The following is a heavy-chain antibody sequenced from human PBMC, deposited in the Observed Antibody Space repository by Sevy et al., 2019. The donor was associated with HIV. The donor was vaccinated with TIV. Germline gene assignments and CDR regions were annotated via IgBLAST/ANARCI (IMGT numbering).Heavy chain of an antibody. V-gene: IGHV3-21*04. CDR3: ARDFTIFGVVSGIDY. J-gene: IGHJ4*01. Sequence: GGSLRLSCAASGFNFRTYSMNWVRQAPGKGLEWLSSISDDSRYIYYSDSVKGRFTISRANAKNLLFLQMNNLRVEETALYYCARDFTIFGVVSGIDYWGQGNLVTVSS. CDR1: GFNFRTYS. D-gene: IGHD3-3*01. CDR2: ISDDSRYI.